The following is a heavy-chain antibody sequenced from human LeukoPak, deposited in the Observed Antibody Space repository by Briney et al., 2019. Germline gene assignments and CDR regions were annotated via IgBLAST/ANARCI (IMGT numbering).Heavy chain of an antibody. D-gene: IGHD1-7*01. CDR3: ARDNWNYGSSMDV. CDR1: GGSISSYY. Sequence: SETLSLTCTVSGGSISSYYWSWTRQPPGKGLEWIGYIYYSGSTNYNPSLKSRVTISVDTSKNQFSLKLSSVTAADTAVYYCARDNWNYGSSMDVWGQGTTVTVSS. V-gene: IGHV4-59*01. J-gene: IGHJ6*02. CDR2: IYYSGST.